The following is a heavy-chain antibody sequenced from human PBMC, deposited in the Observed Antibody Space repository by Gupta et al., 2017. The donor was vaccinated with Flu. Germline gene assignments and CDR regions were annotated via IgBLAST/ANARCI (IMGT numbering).Heavy chain of an antibody. CDR3: ARDPDIVVVPAPWRYYYCMDV. V-gene: IGHV1-69*01. CDR1: GRTFSSYA. J-gene: IGHJ6*02. CDR2: IIPIFGTA. D-gene: IGHD2-2*01. Sequence: EPLVQSWAEAKKPRSSVKVSSKAPGRTFSSYAISCVRLDPGHGREWMGGIIPIFGTANYAPKFQGRVTITADESTGTAYMELSSLRSEDTAVYYCARDPDIVVVPAPWRYYYCMDVWGQGPTVTAAS.